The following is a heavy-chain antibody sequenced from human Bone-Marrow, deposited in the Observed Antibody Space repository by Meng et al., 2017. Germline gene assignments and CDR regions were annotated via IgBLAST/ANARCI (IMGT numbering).Heavy chain of an antibody. CDR3: ARGYGSGSSSDWFDP. Sequence: QVPLPESGPGLVKPSQTLSLTCTVAGGSISSGGYYWSWIRQHPGKGLEWIGYIYYSGSTYYNPSLKSRVTISVDTSKNQFSLKLSSVTAADTAVYYCARGYGSGSSSDWFDPWGQGTLVTVSS. J-gene: IGHJ5*02. V-gene: IGHV4-31*03. CDR1: GGSISSGGYY. D-gene: IGHD3-10*01. CDR2: IYYSGST.